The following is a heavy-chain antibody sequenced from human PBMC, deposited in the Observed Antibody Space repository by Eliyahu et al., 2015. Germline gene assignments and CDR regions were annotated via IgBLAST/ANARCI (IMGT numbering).Heavy chain of an antibody. CDR1: GFXFSXXY. CDR2: ISSSSGYA. V-gene: IGHV3-11*06. D-gene: IGHD2-21*02. CDR3: ARAQTYCGDNCFSDGLGV. Sequence: QVHLVESGGGLVKPGGSLRLSCAASGFXFSXXYMSWIRQAPGKGLESFSXISSSSGYANYADSVKGRFTISRDDAKNSLYLQMNSLRAEDTAVYYCARAQTYCGDNCFSDGLGVWGQGTTVTVSS. J-gene: IGHJ6*02.